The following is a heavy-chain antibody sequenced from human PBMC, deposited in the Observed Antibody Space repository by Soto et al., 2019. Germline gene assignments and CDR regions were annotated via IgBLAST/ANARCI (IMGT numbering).Heavy chain of an antibody. Sequence: ASVKVSCKGSGCTFTGYAMHWVRQAPGQRLEWMGWINAGNGNTKYSQKFQGRVTITRDTSASTAYMELSSLRSEDTAVCYCARAVAVAADFDYWGQGTLVTVSS. V-gene: IGHV1-3*01. CDR3: ARAVAVAADFDY. CDR2: INAGNGNT. J-gene: IGHJ4*02. CDR1: GCTFTGYA. D-gene: IGHD6-19*01.